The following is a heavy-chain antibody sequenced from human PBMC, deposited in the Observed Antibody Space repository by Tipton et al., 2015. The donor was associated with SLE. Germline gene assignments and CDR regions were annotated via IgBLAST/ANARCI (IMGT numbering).Heavy chain of an antibody. CDR2: ISYDGRT. CDR3: ARETEDTGWIHSRDYIYYYYYVDV. D-gene: IGHD6-19*01. V-gene: IGHV4-31*03. CDR1: GDSVTSSGYY. J-gene: IGHJ6*03. Sequence: TLSLTCTATGDSVTSSGYYWSWIRQHPGKGLEWIGFISYDGRTKYNPSLKSRVTISLDTSKTQFFLRLSSVTAADTAVHYCARETEDTGWIHSRDYIYYYYYVDVWGQGTTVTVSS.